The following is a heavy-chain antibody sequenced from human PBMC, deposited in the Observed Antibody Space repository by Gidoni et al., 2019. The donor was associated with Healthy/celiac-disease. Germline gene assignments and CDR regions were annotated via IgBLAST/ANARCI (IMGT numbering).Heavy chain of an antibody. CDR3: TREQQPSRYYYGMDV. D-gene: IGHD6-13*01. V-gene: IGHV3-49*03. CDR2: IRSKAYGGTT. Sequence: EVQLVESGGGLVQPGRSLRLSCTASGFPFGDYAMSWFRQAPGKGLEWVGFIRSKAYGGTTEYAASVKGRFTISRDDSKSIAYLQMNSLKTEDTAVYYCTREQQPSRYYYGMDVWGQGTTVTVSS. CDR1: GFPFGDYA. J-gene: IGHJ6*02.